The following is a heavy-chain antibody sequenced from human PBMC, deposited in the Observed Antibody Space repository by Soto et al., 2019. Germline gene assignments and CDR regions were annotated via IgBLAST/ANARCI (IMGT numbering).Heavy chain of an antibody. CDR1: GGSISSYY. CDR3: ARNRGGYVADWFDP. J-gene: IGHJ5*02. Sequence: PSETLSLTCTVSGGSISSYYWSWIRQPPGKGLEWIGYIYYSGSTNYNPSLKSRVTISVDTSKNQFSLKLSSVTAADTAVYYCARNRGGYVADWFDPWGQGTLVTVSS. D-gene: IGHD5-12*01. CDR2: IYYSGST. V-gene: IGHV4-59*01.